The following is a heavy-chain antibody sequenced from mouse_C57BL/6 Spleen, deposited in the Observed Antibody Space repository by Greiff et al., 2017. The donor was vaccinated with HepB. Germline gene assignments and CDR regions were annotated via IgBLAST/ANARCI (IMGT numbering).Heavy chain of an antibody. D-gene: IGHD2-10*02. J-gene: IGHJ2*01. CDR2: ISSGGDYI. V-gene: IGHV5-9-1*02. CDR1: GFTFSSYA. Sequence: EVMLVESGEGLVKPGGSLKLSCAASGFTFSSYAMSWVRQTPEKRLEWVAYISSGGDYIYYADTVKGRFTISRDNARNTLYLQMSSLKSEDTAMYYCTRYGPTYYFDYWGQGTTLTVSS. CDR3: TRYGPTYYFDY.